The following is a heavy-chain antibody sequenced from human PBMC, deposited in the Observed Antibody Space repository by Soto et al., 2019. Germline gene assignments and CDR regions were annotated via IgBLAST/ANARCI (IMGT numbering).Heavy chain of an antibody. V-gene: IGHV4-59*01. D-gene: IGHD3-22*01. CDR3: ARVRSDYEIAFDI. Sequence: QVQLQESGPGLVKPSETLSLTCTVSGGSISSYYWSWIRQPPGKGLEWIGYIYYSGSTNYNPSLKSRVPISVDTSKNQFSLKLSSVTAADTAVYYCARVRSDYEIAFDIWGQGTMVTVSS. J-gene: IGHJ3*02. CDR1: GGSISSYY. CDR2: IYYSGST.